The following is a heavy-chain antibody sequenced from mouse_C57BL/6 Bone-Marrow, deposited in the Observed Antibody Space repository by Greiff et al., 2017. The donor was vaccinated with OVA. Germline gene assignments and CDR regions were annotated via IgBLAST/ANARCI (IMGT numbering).Heavy chain of an antibody. CDR1: GFTFSDYG. J-gene: IGHJ3*01. D-gene: IGHD1-1*01. CDR3: ARPTTVEGSWFAY. Sequence: EVKVVESGGGLVKPGGSLKLSCVASGFTFSDYGMHWVRQAPEKGLEWVAYISSGSSTIYYADTVKGRFTIYRDNAKNTLFLQMTSLRSEDTAMYYCARPTTVEGSWFAYWGQGTLVTVSA. CDR2: ISSGSSTI. V-gene: IGHV5-17*01.